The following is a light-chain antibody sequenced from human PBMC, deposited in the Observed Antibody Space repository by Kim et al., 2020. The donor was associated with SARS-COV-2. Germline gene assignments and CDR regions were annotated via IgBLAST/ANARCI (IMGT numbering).Light chain of an antibody. CDR2: DVF. Sequence: GQSLTISCTGTSSDVGGYNYVSWYQQHPGKAPKLMIYDVFKRPSGISNRFSGSKSGNTASLTISGLQAEDEADYYCSSYTSSSTLLFGGGTQLTVL. J-gene: IGLJ2*01. CDR3: SSYTSSSTLL. V-gene: IGLV2-14*04. CDR1: SSDVGGYNY.